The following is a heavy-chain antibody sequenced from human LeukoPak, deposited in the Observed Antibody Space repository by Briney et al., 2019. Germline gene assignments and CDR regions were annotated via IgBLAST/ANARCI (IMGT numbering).Heavy chain of an antibody. V-gene: IGHV3-23*01. D-gene: IGHD3-22*01. CDR1: GFTFSSYA. Sequence: GGSLRLSCAASGFTFSSYAMSWVRQAPGKRLEWVSAISGSGGSTYYADSVKGRFTISRDNSKNTLYLQMNSLRAEDTAVYYCAKFVVVVITSHFDYWGQGTLVTVSS. J-gene: IGHJ4*02. CDR2: ISGSGGST. CDR3: AKFVVVVITSHFDY.